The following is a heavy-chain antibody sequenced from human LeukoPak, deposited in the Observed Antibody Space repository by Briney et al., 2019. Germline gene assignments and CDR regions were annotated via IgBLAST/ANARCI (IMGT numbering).Heavy chain of an antibody. CDR2: MYSSGST. Sequence: KASETLSLTCTVSGGSISITSYYWGWIRQPPGKGLEWIGSMYSSGSTYYNPSLKSRVTISVDTSKNQFSLKLSSVTAADTAVYYCARGRSVVATLYYYYYMDVWGKGTTVTVSS. D-gene: IGHD5-12*01. V-gene: IGHV4-39*07. J-gene: IGHJ6*03. CDR3: ARGRSVVATLYYYYYMDV. CDR1: GGSISITSYY.